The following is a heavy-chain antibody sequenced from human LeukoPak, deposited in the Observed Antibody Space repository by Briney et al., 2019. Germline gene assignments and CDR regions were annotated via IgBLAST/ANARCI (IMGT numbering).Heavy chain of an antibody. CDR3: ARRYCSSTSCSPRSSYFDY. CDR2: IRHDGSNK. CDR1: GFTFSNYG. Sequence: GGSMRLSCAASGFTFSNYGMHWVRQAPGKGLELVAFIRHDGSNKYYADSVKGRCTISRDKSKNTLYLQMNSLRAQDTAVYYCARRYCSSTSCSPRSSYFDYWGRGTLVTVSS. V-gene: IGHV3-30*02. J-gene: IGHJ4*02. D-gene: IGHD2-2*01.